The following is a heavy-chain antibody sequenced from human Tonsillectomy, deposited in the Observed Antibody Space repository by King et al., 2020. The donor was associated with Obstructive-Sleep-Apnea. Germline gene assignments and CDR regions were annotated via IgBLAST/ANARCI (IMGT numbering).Heavy chain of an antibody. J-gene: IGHJ4*02. V-gene: IGHV3-33*01. Sequence: VQLVESGGGVVQPGRSLRLSCAASGFTFSSYGMHWVRQAPGKGLEWVAVIWYDGSNKNYADSGKGRFTISRDNSKNTLYLQMNSLRAEDTAVYYCARIWVRGVNTYFDYWGQGTLVTVSS. CDR3: ARIWVRGVNTYFDY. D-gene: IGHD3-10*01. CDR1: GFTFSSYG. CDR2: IWYDGSNK.